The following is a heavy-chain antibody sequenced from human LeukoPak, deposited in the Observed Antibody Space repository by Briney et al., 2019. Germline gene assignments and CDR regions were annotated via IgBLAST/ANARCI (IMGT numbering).Heavy chain of an antibody. Sequence: ASVKVSCKASGYSFTSYGLTWVRQAPGQGLEWMGWISAYNGNTNYAQKLQGRVTMTTDTSTSTAYMELRSLRSDDTAVYYCARDHYEDLGSETAFDYWGQGTLVTVSS. CDR1: GYSFTSYG. V-gene: IGHV1-18*01. J-gene: IGHJ4*02. CDR3: ARDHYEDLGSETAFDY. CDR2: ISAYNGNT. D-gene: IGHD3-16*01.